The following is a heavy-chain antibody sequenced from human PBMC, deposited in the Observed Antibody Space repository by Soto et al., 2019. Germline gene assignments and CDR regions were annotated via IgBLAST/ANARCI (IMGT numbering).Heavy chain of an antibody. Sequence: EVPLVESGGGLVKPGGSLGLSCAASGFTFSNAWMSWVRQAPGKGLEWVGRIKSKTDGGTTDYAAPVKGRFTISRDDSKNTLYLQMESLQTEDTAVYYCTTLALAARGFDYWGQGTLVTVSS. J-gene: IGHJ4*02. V-gene: IGHV3-15*07. CDR1: GFTFSNAW. CDR2: IKSKTDGGTT. CDR3: TTLALAARGFDY. D-gene: IGHD6-6*01.